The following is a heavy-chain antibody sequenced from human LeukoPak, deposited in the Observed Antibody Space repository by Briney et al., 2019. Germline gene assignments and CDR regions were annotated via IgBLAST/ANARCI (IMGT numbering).Heavy chain of an antibody. CDR3: ARRPYYYDSSGPPP. CDR1: GGSISSYY. CDR2: IYYSGST. Sequence: SETLSLTCTVSGGSISSYYWSWIRQPPGKGLEWIGYIYYSGSTNYNPSLKSRVTISVDTSKNQFSLKLSSVTAADTAVYYCARRPYYYDSSGPPPWGQGTLVTVSS. J-gene: IGHJ5*02. D-gene: IGHD3-22*01. V-gene: IGHV4-59*08.